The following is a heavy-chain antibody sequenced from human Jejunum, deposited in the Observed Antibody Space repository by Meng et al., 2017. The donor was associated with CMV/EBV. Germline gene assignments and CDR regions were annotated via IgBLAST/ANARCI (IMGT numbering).Heavy chain of an antibody. D-gene: IGHD2/OR15-2a*01. J-gene: IGHJ4*02. Sequence: GGGLVSPGGSLRLSCAASGFTFDPYAMGWVRQAPGKGLDWVSAISGSGGTTYYADSVKGRFTISRDNSKNTLYLQMNSLRAEDTAVYYCAKALGIDFSDFDYWGRGTLVTVSS. CDR1: GFTFDPYA. CDR3: AKALGIDFSDFDY. V-gene: IGHV3-23*01. CDR2: ISGSGGTT.